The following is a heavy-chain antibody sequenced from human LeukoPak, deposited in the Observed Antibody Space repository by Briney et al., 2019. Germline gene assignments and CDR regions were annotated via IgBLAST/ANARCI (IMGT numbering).Heavy chain of an antibody. J-gene: IGHJ6*03. CDR2: ISWNSGSI. CDR3: ARSSLIAENYGYYYFSYMDV. V-gene: IGHV3-21*06. CDR1: GFTFNRYN. Sequence: GGSLRLSCAASGFTFNRYNMNWVRRAPGKGLEWVSGISWNSGSIGYADSVKGRFTISRDKNSLYLRMNSLRVEDTAVYYCARSSLIAENYGYYYFSYMDVWGKGTTVTVS. D-gene: IGHD2-21*01.